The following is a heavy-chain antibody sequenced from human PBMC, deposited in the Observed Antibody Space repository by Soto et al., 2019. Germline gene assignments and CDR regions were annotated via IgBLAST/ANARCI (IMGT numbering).Heavy chain of an antibody. CDR3: ARGLVPAASPRYYYYYYGMEV. J-gene: IGHJ6*01. CDR1: GCTFSSYA. Sequence: GASVKVSCKASGCTFSSYAISWVRQAPGQGLEWMGGIIPIFGTANYAQKFQGRVTITADESTSTAYMELSSLRSEDTAVYYCARGLVPAASPRYYYYYYGMEVWGQGTTVNVSS. V-gene: IGHV1-69*13. D-gene: IGHD2-2*01. CDR2: IIPIFGTA.